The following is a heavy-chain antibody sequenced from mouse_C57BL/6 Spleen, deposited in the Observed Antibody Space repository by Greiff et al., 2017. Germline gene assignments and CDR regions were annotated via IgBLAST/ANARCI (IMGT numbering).Heavy chain of an antibody. CDR3: ARSVDLTDAMDY. CDR1: GYAFTNYL. J-gene: IGHJ4*01. CDR2: INPGSGGT. V-gene: IGHV1-54*01. D-gene: IGHD1-1*01. Sequence: VQLQQSGAELVRPGTSVKVSCKASGYAFTNYLIEWVKQRPGQGLEWIGVINPGSGGTNYNEKFKGKATLTADKSSSTAYMQLSSLTSEDSAVYFCARSVDLTDAMDYWGQGTSVTVSS.